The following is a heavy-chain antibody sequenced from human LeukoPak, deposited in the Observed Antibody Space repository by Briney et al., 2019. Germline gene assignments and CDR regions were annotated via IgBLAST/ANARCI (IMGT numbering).Heavy chain of an antibody. J-gene: IGHJ3*02. CDR3: ARGGVGGDSSGYYYYAFDI. CDR1: GYTFTSYY. V-gene: IGHV1-18*04. D-gene: IGHD3-22*01. CDR2: ISAYNGNT. Sequence: GASVKVSCKASGYTFTSYYMHWVRQAPGQGLEWMGWISAYNGNTNYAQKLQGRVTMTTDTSTSTAYMELRSLRSDDTAVYYCARGGVGGDSSGYYYYAFDIWGQGTMVTVSS.